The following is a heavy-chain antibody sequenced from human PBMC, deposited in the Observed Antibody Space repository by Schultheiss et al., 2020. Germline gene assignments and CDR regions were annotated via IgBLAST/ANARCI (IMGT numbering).Heavy chain of an antibody. J-gene: IGHJ4*02. CDR2: ISWNSGSI. V-gene: IGHV3-9*01. CDR3: AKPDIVVVPAAVGLDY. D-gene: IGHD2-2*01. CDR1: GFTFSSYD. Sequence: SLKISCAASGFTFSSYDMHWVRQAPGKGLEWVSGISWNSGSIGYADSVKGRFTISRDNSKNTLYLQMNSLRAEDTAVYYCAKPDIVVVPAAVGLDYWGQGTLVTVSS.